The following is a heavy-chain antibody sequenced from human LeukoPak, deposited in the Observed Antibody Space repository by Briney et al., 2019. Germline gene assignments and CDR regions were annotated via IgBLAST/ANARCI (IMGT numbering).Heavy chain of an antibody. CDR3: ARPRISPTMVRGSTYYYYYMDV. Sequence: GASVKVSCKASGGTFSSYAISWVRQAPGQGLEWMGGIIPIFGTANYAQKFQGRVTITADKSTSTAYMELSSLRSEDTAVYYCARPRISPTMVRGSTYYYYYMDVWGKGTTVTISS. J-gene: IGHJ6*03. CDR2: IIPIFGTA. CDR1: GGTFSSYA. D-gene: IGHD3-10*01. V-gene: IGHV1-69*06.